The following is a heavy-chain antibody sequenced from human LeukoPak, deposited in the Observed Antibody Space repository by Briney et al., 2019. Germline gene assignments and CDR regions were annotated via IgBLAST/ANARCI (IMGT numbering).Heavy chain of an antibody. CDR1: GGSISSSNR. CDR2: IYHSGST. J-gene: IGHJ4*02. CDR3: ARGTTYCSCGSCYSFDY. D-gene: IGHD2-15*01. Sequence: ASGTLSLTCAVSGGSISSSNRWSWVRQPPGKGLEWIGEIYHSGSTNYNPSLKSRVTISVDTSKNQFSLKLSSVTAADTAVYYCARGTTYCSCGSCYSFDYWGQGTLVTVSS. V-gene: IGHV4-4*02.